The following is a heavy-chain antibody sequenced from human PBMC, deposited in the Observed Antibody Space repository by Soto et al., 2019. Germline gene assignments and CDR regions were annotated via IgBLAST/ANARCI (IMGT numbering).Heavy chain of an antibody. CDR1: GGSISSSSYY. J-gene: IGHJ3*02. Sequence: PSETLSLTCTVSGGSISSSSYYWGWIRQPPGKGLEWIGSIYYSGSTYYNPSLKSRVTISVDTSKNQFSLKLSSVTAVDTAVYYCAKGGSGSYSNAFDIWGQGTMVTVSS. V-gene: IGHV4-39*01. D-gene: IGHD3-10*01. CDR3: AKGGSGSYSNAFDI. CDR2: IYYSGST.